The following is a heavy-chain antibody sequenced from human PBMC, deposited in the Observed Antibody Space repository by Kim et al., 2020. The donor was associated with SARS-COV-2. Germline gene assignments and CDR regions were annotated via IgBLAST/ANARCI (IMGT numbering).Heavy chain of an antibody. D-gene: IGHD4-17*01. CDR1: GGSISSSISY. Sequence: SETLSLTCSVSGGSISSSISYWGWIRQPPGKGLEWIGSLSYSGRSYYNPSLKSRVTFSVDTSKNQFSLNLSSVTAADTAVYYCAGPYAYNCFDHWGQGTL. CDR2: LSYSGRS. J-gene: IGHJ5*02. CDR3: AGPYAYNCFDH. V-gene: IGHV4-39*01.